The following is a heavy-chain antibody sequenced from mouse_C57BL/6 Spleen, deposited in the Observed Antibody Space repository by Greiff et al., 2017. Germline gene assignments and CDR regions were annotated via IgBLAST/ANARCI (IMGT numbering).Heavy chain of an antibody. CDR2: IRNKANGYTT. CDR3: VKAGRYYAMDY. CDR1: GFTFTDYY. V-gene: IGHV7-4*01. J-gene: IGHJ4*01. Sequence: EVKVVESGGGLVQPGASLRLSCAASGFTFTDYYMSWVRQPPGKAPAWLALIRNKANGYTTEYTASVKGRFTISRDNSQNILYLQMNTLRAEDSATYYCVKAGRYYAMDYWGQGTSVTVAS.